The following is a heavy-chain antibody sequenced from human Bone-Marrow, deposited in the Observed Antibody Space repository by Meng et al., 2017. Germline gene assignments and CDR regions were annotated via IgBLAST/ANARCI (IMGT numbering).Heavy chain of an antibody. Sequence: LWQSGARGTKPGASVKVSCKASGYTFPDYYLHWVRRAPGQGLEWMGRINPKSGDTHYAQKFQGRVTMTGDTSISTAYMELSGLRSDDTAMYYCARDEDISAAGKLFGDYWGQGTLVTVSS. V-gene: IGHV1-2*06. J-gene: IGHJ4*02. D-gene: IGHD6-13*01. CDR3: ARDEDISAAGKLFGDY. CDR1: GYTFPDYY. CDR2: INPKSGDT.